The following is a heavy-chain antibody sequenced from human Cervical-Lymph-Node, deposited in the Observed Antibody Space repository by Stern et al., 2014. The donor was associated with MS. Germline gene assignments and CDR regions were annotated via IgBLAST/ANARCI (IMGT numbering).Heavy chain of an antibody. J-gene: IGHJ4*02. Sequence: QVQLVQSGGGVVQPGRSLRLSCAASGFTFSSYGIHWVRQAPGKGLEWVAVIWYDGINKYYADSVKGRFTISRDNSRNTLYLQMNSLRAEDTAVYYCARIAGSGYYLLDYWGQGTLVTVSS. D-gene: IGHD3-22*01. V-gene: IGHV3-33*01. CDR1: GFTFSSYG. CDR3: ARIAGSGYYLLDY. CDR2: IWYDGINK.